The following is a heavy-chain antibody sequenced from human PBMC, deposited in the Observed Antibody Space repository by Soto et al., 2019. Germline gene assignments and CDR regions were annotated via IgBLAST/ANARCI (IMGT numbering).Heavy chain of an antibody. V-gene: IGHV5-51*01. Sequence: GESLKISCKGSGYSFTSYWIGWVRQMPGKGLEWMGIIYPGDSDTRYSPSFQGQVTSSADKSISTAYLQWSSLKASDTAMYYCARGNLRLLYGMDVWGQGTTVTVSS. CDR2: IYPGDSDT. D-gene: IGHD3-22*01. J-gene: IGHJ6*02. CDR3: ARGNLRLLYGMDV. CDR1: GYSFTSYW.